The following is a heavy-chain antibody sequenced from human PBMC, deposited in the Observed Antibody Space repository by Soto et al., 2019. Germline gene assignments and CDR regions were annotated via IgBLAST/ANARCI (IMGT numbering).Heavy chain of an antibody. CDR1: GFTFSTYA. J-gene: IGHJ4*02. V-gene: IGHV3-23*01. CDR3: ACLAWFGDPVPPFDC. Sequence: EVPLLESGGGVVQPGGSLILSCAASGFTFSTYAMAWVRQAPGKGLEWVSGISGSAVSTNHADSVKGRFIISRDNSKNMVYLQMNSLRAEDTAVYYCACLAWFGDPVPPFDCWGQGTVVTVSS. CDR2: ISGSAVST. D-gene: IGHD3-10*01.